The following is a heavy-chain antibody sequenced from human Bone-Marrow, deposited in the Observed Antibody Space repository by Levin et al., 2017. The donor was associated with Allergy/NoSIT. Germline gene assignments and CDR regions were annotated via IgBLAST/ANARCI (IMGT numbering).Heavy chain of an antibody. J-gene: IGHJ5*02. CDR2: IYWDDDK. CDR1: GFSLRRSGMG. CDR3: AHRPPGGYNWNNNWFDP. V-gene: IGHV2-5*02. Sequence: KTSGPTLVKPTQTLTLTCTFSGFSLRRSGMGVGWIRQPPGKALEWLALIYWDDDKRYNPSLKSRITITKDTSKNQVVLTMTNMNPVDTATYYCAHRPPGGYNWNNNWFDPWGQGTLVIVSS. D-gene: IGHD1/OR15-1a*01.